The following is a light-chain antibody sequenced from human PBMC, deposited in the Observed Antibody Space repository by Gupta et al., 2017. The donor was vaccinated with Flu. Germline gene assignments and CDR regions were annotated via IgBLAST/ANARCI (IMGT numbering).Light chain of an antibody. CDR1: ALPKKY. Sequence: SYEVTQPPSVSVSPGQTARITCSGDALPKKYAYWYQQKSGQAPVLVIYEDNRRPSGIPERVSCYSSGNMATWNIRGAQVEDEGDDYWYSTDSSGKYGVFGGGTKLTVL. CDR3: YSTDSSGKYGV. V-gene: IGLV3-10*01. CDR2: EDN. J-gene: IGLJ3*02.